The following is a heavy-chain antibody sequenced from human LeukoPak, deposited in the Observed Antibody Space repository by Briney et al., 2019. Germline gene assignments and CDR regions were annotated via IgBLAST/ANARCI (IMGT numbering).Heavy chain of an antibody. V-gene: IGHV1-2*02. J-gene: IGHJ4*02. Sequence: GASVKVSCKASGYTFTSYYMHWVRQAPGQGLEWMGWINPNSGGTNYAQKFQGRVTMTRDTSISTAYMELSRLRSDDTAVYYCARFRCSRVNLASCYFDYWGQGTLVTVSS. CDR2: INPNSGGT. CDR1: GYTFTSYY. CDR3: ARFRCSRVNLASCYFDY. D-gene: IGHD2-2*01.